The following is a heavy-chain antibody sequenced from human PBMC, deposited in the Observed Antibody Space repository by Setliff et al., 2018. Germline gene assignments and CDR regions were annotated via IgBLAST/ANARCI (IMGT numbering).Heavy chain of an antibody. V-gene: IGHV4-4*09. Sequence: SETLSLTCTVSGASISSYYWSWIRQPPGEGLEWIGYIYSSGNIKYNPSLKSRVTISLDTSKNQFSLKLSSVTAADTAVYYCARDGPRCVTSSCPGAWFDPWGQGILVTVSS. CDR1: GASISSYY. CDR2: IYSSGNI. D-gene: IGHD2-2*01. J-gene: IGHJ5*02. CDR3: ARDGPRCVTSSCPGAWFDP.